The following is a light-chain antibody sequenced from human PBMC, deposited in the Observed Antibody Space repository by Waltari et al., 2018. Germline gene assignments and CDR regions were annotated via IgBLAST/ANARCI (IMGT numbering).Light chain of an antibody. V-gene: IGKV1-39*01. CDR3: QASYTTPYS. CDR2: AAS. Sequence: RASKNIRSYLSWYQQKPGIAPKLVIYAASTLQSGVPSRFSGSGSGTNFTLTITSLQAEDFATYFCQASYTTPYSFGQGTKVEIK. CDR1: KNIRSY. J-gene: IGKJ2*03.